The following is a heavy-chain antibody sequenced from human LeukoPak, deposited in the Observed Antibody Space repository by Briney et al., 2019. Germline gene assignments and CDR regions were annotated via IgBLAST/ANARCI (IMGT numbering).Heavy chain of an antibody. D-gene: IGHD3-10*02. CDR3: AELGITMIGGV. CDR2: ITGNSNYI. J-gene: IGHJ6*04. CDR1: GFTFSIYS. V-gene: IGHV3-21*01. Sequence: GGSLRLSCAASGFTFSIYSINWVRQAPGKGLEWVSFITGNSNYIYYADSVKGRFTISRDNAKNSLYLQMNSLRAEDTAVYCAELGITMIGGVWGKGTTVTISS.